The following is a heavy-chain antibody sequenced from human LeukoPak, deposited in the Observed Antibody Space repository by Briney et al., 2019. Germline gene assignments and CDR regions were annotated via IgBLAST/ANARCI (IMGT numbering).Heavy chain of an antibody. Sequence: PSETLSLTCAIHGVPFSNYCWSWIRQSPGRELEWIFDIDHDGYATHNPSLRSRIGTAIDTSKNQFSLRLNSVTAADTAVYYCARAEKVERATLTFNWVRPERRYYSGLDVWGQGSAVIVSS. V-gene: IGHV4-34*01. CDR3: ARAEKVERATLTFNWVRPERRYYSGLDV. J-gene: IGHJ6*02. CDR2: IDHDGYA. CDR1: GVPFSNYC. D-gene: IGHD1-14*01.